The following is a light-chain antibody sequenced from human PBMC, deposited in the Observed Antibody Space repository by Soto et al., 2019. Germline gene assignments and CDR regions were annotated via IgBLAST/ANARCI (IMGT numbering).Light chain of an antibody. CDR1: QSISNW. V-gene: IGKV1-5*01. J-gene: IGKJ1*01. CDR2: DAS. Sequence: DIQMTQSPSTLSASVGDRVTISCRASQSISNWLAWYQQKPGKAPKLLIYDASSLESGVPSRFSGSGSGTEFTLIISSLQPEDFATYYCQMYNSFWTFGQGTKVEIK. CDR3: QMYNSFWT.